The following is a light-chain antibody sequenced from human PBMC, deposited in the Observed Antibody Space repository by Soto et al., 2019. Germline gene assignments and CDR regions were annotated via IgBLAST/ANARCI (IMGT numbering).Light chain of an antibody. CDR2: GAS. V-gene: IGKV3-15*01. CDR3: QQYVTSSWT. Sequence: EIVMTQSPATLSVSPGERATLSCRASQSINNNLAWYQQKPGQAPRLLIYGASTRVTGIPARFSGSGSGTDFTLTISRLDLEDSAFYYCQQYVTSSWTFGQGTKVDIK. CDR1: QSINNN. J-gene: IGKJ1*01.